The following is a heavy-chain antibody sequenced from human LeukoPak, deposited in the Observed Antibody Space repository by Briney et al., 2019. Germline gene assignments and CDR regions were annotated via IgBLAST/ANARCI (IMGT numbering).Heavy chain of an antibody. Sequence: GGSLRLSCAASGFTFSRYWMHWVRQAPGKGLVWVARINSDGISTSYADSVKGRFTTSRDNSKNTLSLQMNSLRVEDTAMYFCAKDIQLSTWGLGTMVTVSS. CDR1: GFTFSRYW. V-gene: IGHV3-74*01. CDR3: AKDIQLST. CDR2: INSDGIST. D-gene: IGHD5-24*01. J-gene: IGHJ3*01.